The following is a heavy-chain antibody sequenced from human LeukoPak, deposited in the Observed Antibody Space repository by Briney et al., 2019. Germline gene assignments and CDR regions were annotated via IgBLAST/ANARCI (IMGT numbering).Heavy chain of an antibody. J-gene: IGHJ4*02. CDR3: ARDGGYYDFWSGYY. Sequence: ASVKVSCKASGYTSTSYYMHWVRQATGQGLEWMGWMNPNSGNTGYAQKFQGRVTMTRNTSISTAYMELSSLRSEDTAVYYCARDGGYYDFWSGYYWGQGTLVTVSS. CDR2: MNPNSGNT. CDR1: GYTSTSYY. V-gene: IGHV1-8*02. D-gene: IGHD3-3*01.